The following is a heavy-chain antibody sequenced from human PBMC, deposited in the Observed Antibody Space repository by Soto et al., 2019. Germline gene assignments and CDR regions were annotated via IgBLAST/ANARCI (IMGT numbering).Heavy chain of an antibody. Sequence: ASVNVSCKASGYTFTSYGISWVRQAPGQGLEWMGWISAYNGNTNYAQKLQGRVTMTTDTSTSTAYMELRSLRSDDTAVYYCARDQDSSGWYGTQPFDYWGQGHLVTVSS. D-gene: IGHD6-19*01. CDR2: ISAYNGNT. CDR1: GYTFTSYG. V-gene: IGHV1-18*01. CDR3: ARDQDSSGWYGTQPFDY. J-gene: IGHJ4*02.